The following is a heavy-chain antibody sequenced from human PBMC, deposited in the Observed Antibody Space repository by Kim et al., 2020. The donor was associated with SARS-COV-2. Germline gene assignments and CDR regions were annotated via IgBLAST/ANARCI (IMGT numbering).Heavy chain of an antibody. Sequence: ASVKVSCKASGYTFTSYDINWVRQATGQGLEWMGWMNPNSGNTGYAQKFQGRVTMTRNTSISTAYMELSSLRSEDTAVYYCASLTYYYGSGSYSSGMDVWGQGTTVTVSS. D-gene: IGHD3-10*01. CDR2: MNPNSGNT. V-gene: IGHV1-8*01. CDR1: GYTFTSYD. CDR3: ASLTYYYGSGSYSSGMDV. J-gene: IGHJ6*02.